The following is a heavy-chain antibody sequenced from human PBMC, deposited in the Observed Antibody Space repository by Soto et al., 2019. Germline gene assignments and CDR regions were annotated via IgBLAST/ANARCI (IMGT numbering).Heavy chain of an antibody. Sequence: SETLSLTCTVSGGSISSYYWSWIRPPPGKGLEWIGYIYYSGSTNYNPSLKSRVTISVDTSKNQFSLKLSSVTAADTAVYYCARHRAITMVRGVIIDWFDPWGQGTLVTV. D-gene: IGHD3-10*01. CDR2: IYYSGST. J-gene: IGHJ5*02. CDR1: GGSISSYY. CDR3: ARHRAITMVRGVIIDWFDP. V-gene: IGHV4-59*08.